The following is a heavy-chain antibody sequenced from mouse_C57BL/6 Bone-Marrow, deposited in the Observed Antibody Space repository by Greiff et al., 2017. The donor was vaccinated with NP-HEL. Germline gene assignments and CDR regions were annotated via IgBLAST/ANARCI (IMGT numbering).Heavy chain of an antibody. CDR1: GYTFTDYN. CDR2: INPNNGGT. CDR3: ARCTVTTVVATNFDV. J-gene: IGHJ1*03. V-gene: IGHV1-22*01. D-gene: IGHD1-1*01. Sequence: VQLKQSGPELVKPGASVKMSCKASGYTFTDYNMHWVKQSHGKSLEWIGYINPNNGGTSYNQKFKGKATLTVNKSSSTAYMELRSLTSEDSAVYYCARCTVTTVVATNFDVWGTGTTVTVSS.